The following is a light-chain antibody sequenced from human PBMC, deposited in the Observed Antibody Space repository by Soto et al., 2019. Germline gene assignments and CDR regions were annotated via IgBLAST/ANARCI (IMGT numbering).Light chain of an antibody. Sequence: EIVLTQSPGTLSLSPGERATLSCRASQSVSNSYLAWYQQKPGQAPRLLMYGASNRATGIPDRFSGSGSETDFTLTISRLEPEDFAVYYCQQYGSTRITVGQGTRLESK. J-gene: IGKJ5*01. CDR1: QSVSNSY. CDR3: QQYGSTRIT. V-gene: IGKV3-20*01. CDR2: GAS.